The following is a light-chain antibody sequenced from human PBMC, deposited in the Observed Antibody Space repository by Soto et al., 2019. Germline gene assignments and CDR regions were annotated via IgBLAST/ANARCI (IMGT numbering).Light chain of an antibody. CDR1: QYIGDF. CDR2: GAS. V-gene: IGKV1-39*01. J-gene: IGKJ4*01. CDR3: QQSFTTPLT. Sequence: DIQMTQSPSSLSASVGDRVTITCRASQYIGDFLNWYQQTPGKPPKLLIFGASNLESGVPSRFSGSGSGTDFTLTIATLQREDFATYYCQQSFTTPLTFGGGTKVDI.